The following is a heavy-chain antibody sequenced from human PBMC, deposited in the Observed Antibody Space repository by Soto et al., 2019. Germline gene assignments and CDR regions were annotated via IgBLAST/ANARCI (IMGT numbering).Heavy chain of an antibody. CDR1: GYTFTGYY. V-gene: IGHV1-2*04. Sequence: QVQLVQSGAEVKKPGASVKVSCEASGYTFTGYYMHWVRQAPGQGLEWMGWINPNSGGTNYAQKFQGWVTMTRDTPISTAYMELSRLRSDDTAVYYCARTRGYSYYFDYWGQGTLVTVSS. D-gene: IGHD5-18*01. J-gene: IGHJ4*02. CDR2: INPNSGGT. CDR3: ARTRGYSYYFDY.